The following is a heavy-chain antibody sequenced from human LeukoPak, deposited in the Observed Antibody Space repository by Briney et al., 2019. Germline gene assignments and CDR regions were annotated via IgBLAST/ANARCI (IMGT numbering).Heavy chain of an antibody. CDR3: ARDRTVTMRWWFDP. CDR2: INPNSGGT. Sequence: GASVKVSCKASGYTFTGYYMHWVRQAPGQGLEWMGWINPNSGGTNYAQKFQGRVTMTRDTSISTAYMELSRLRSDDTAVYYCARDRTVTMRWWFDPWGQGTLVTVSS. V-gene: IGHV1-2*02. CDR1: GYTFTGYY. J-gene: IGHJ5*02. D-gene: IGHD4-17*01.